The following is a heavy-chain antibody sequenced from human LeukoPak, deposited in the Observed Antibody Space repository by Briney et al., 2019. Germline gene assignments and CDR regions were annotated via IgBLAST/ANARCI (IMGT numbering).Heavy chain of an antibody. CDR3: ARSFYDFLNGPYEEAFNM. V-gene: IGHV3-11*03. J-gene: IGHJ3*02. D-gene: IGHD3-3*01. CDR1: GFSFSDYY. Sequence: GGSLRLSCAASGFSFSDYYMNWIRQAPGKGLEWVSYISSSATYTDYAESVKGRFTVSRDNAKNSLYLQMNSLRAEDTAVYYCARSFYDFLNGPYEEAFNMWGQGTMVTVSS. CDR2: ISSSATYT.